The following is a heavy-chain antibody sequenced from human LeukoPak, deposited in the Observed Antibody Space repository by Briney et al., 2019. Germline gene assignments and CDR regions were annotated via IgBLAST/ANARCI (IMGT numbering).Heavy chain of an antibody. V-gene: IGHV1-18*01. Sequence: ASVKVSCKDSGYTFTSYGISWVRQAPGQGLEWMGWISAYNGNTNYAQKLQGRVTMTTDTSTSTAYMELRSLRSDDTAVYYCARVVMITFGGVIAKDYRGQGTLVTVSS. CDR3: ARVVMITFGGVIAKDY. CDR1: GYTFTSYG. CDR2: ISAYNGNT. J-gene: IGHJ4*02. D-gene: IGHD3-16*02.